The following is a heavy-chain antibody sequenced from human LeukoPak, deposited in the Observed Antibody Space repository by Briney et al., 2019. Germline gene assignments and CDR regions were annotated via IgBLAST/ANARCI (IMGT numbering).Heavy chain of an antibody. V-gene: IGHV1-2*02. D-gene: IGHD3-3*01. CDR1: GYTFTDYY. J-gene: IGHJ5*02. Sequence: ASVKVSCKASGYTFTDYYIHWVRQAPGQGLEWMGWIHPNSGATNYVQKFQGRVTMTRDTSINTTYMDLSRLTSDDTAVYYCARNLLTISGVLSGLDPWGQGTLVTVSS. CDR2: IHPNSGAT. CDR3: ARNLLTISGVLSGLDP.